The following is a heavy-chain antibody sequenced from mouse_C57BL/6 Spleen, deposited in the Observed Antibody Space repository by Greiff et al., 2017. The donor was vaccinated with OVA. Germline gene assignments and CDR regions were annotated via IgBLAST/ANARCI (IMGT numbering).Heavy chain of an antibody. CDR3: ARSPITTVYYYAMDY. CDR1: GYTFTSYW. D-gene: IGHD1-1*01. CDR2: IDPSDSYT. V-gene: IGHV1-59*01. Sequence: VQLQQPGAELVRPGTSVKLSCKASGYTFTSYWMHWVKQRPGQGLEWIGVIDPSDSYTNYNQKFKGKATLTVDTSSSTAYMQLSSLTSEDSAVYYCARSPITTVYYYAMDYWGQGTSVTVSS. J-gene: IGHJ4*01.